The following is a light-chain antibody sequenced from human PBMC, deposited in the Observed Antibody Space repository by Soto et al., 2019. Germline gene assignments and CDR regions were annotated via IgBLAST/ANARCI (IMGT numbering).Light chain of an antibody. J-gene: IGKJ5*01. CDR3: QHYQVGQPIA. CDR1: QGVGTR. CDR2: GAS. Sequence: IVLTQSPDTLSFSPGERAALSCRASQGVGTRLAWYQHKTGQAPSLLMSGASSRATGIPHRFSGSGSETDFTLTISRLEPEDFALYYCQHYQVGQPIAFGRGARLDIK. V-gene: IGKV3-20*01.